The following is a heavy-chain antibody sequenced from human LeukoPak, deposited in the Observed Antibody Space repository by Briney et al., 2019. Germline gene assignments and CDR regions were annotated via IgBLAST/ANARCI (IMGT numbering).Heavy chain of an antibody. Sequence: PGGSLRLSCAASGFTVSTYGMSWVRQAPGKGLEWVSYISSSGSTIYYADSVKGRFTISRDNAKNSLYLQMNSLRAEDTAVYYCAELGITMIGGVWGKGTTVTISS. V-gene: IGHV3-48*04. CDR3: AELGITMIGGV. J-gene: IGHJ6*04. CDR2: ISSSGSTI. CDR1: GFTVSTYG. D-gene: IGHD3-10*02.